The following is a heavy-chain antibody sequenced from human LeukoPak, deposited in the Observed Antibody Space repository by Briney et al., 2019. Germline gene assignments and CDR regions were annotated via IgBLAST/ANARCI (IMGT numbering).Heavy chain of an antibody. CDR2: IIPIFGTA. J-gene: IGHJ3*02. D-gene: IGHD5-12*01. Sequence: AASVKVSCKASGGTFSSYAISWVRQAPGQGLEWMGGIIPIFGTANYAQKFQGRVTITADKSTSTAYMELSSLRSEDTAVYYCARSRSSGYDAYDAFDIWGQGTMVTVSS. CDR1: GGTFSSYA. CDR3: ARSRSSGYDAYDAFDI. V-gene: IGHV1-69*06.